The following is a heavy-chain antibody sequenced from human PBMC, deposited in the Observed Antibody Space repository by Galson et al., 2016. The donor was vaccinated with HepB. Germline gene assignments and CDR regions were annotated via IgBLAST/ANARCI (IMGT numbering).Heavy chain of an antibody. V-gene: IGHV3-11*01. J-gene: IGHJ4*02. CDR1: GFIFGDYY. CDR2: IAGGRTTV. CDR3: ARDREPETTMPIFDH. Sequence: SLRLSCAASGFIFGDYYMSWIRQAPGKGLEWISYIAGGRTTVYHSDSVKGRFTVSRDNAKRTLFLQMDSLRVDDTAMYFCARDREPETTMPIFDHWGQGVLVTVSS. D-gene: IGHD4-17*01.